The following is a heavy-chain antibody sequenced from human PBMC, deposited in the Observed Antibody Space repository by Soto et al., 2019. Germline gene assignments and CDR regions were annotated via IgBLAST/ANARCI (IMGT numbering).Heavy chain of an antibody. J-gene: IGHJ6*02. Sequence: GGSLRLSCAASGFTFSSYWMHWVRQAPGKGLEWVSSISSSSSYIYYADSVKGRFTISRDNAKNSLYLQMNSLRAEDTAVYYCARDSRYSSGWPTGYYYYGMDVWGQGTTVTVSS. CDR3: ARDSRYSSGWPTGYYYYGMDV. D-gene: IGHD6-19*01. CDR1: GFTFSSYW. V-gene: IGHV3-21*01. CDR2: ISSSSSYI.